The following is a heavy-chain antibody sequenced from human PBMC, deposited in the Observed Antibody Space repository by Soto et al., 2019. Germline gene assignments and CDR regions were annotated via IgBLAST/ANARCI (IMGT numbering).Heavy chain of an antibody. CDR1: GGSISSGGYY. V-gene: IGHV4-31*03. CDR3: ARDGGTVRGVIYFDY. D-gene: IGHD3-10*01. Sequence: SETLSLTCTVSGGSISSGGYYWSWIRQHPGKGQEWIGYIYYSGSTYYNPSLRSRVTISVDTSKNQFSLKLSSVTAADTAVYYCARDGGTVRGVIYFDYWGQGTLVTVSS. J-gene: IGHJ4*02. CDR2: IYYSGST.